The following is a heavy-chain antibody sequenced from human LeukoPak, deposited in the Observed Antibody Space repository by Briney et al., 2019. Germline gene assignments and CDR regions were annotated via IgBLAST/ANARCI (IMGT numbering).Heavy chain of an antibody. D-gene: IGHD4-23*01. V-gene: IGHV4-39*07. CDR3: ARVDRYGGNSFDY. J-gene: IGHJ4*02. CDR1: GGSISSSSYY. CDR2: IYYSGSI. Sequence: SETLSLTCNVSGGSISSSSYYWGWIRQPPGKGLEWIGSIYYSGSIYYNPSLKSRVTISVDTSKNQFSLKLSSVTAADTAVYYCARVDRYGGNSFDYWGQGTLVTVSS.